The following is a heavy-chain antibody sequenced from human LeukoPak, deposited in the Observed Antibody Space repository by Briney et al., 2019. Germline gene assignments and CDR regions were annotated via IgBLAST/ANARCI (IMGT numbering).Heavy chain of an antibody. Sequence: SETLSLTCTVSGGSISSYYWSWIRQPPGKGLEWIGYIYYSGSTNYNPSLKSRATISVDTSKNQFSLKLSSVTAADTAVYYCARSDYDFWSGYTYYFDYWGQGTLVTVSS. V-gene: IGHV4-59*08. CDR2: IYYSGST. D-gene: IGHD3-3*01. CDR1: GGSISSYY. J-gene: IGHJ4*02. CDR3: ARSDYDFWSGYTYYFDY.